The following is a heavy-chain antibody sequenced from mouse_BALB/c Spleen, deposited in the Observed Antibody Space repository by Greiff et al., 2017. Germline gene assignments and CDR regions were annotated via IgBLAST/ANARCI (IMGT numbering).Heavy chain of an antibody. J-gene: IGHJ2*01. Sequence: EVMLVESGGGLVQPGGSLKLSCAASGFTFSSYTMSWVRQTPEKRLEWVAYISNGGGSTYYPDTVKGRFTISRDNAKNTLYLQMSSLKSEDTAMYYCARHTPRSYYLDYWGQGTTLTVSS. CDR3: ARHTPRSYYLDY. V-gene: IGHV5-12-2*01. CDR1: GFTFSSYT. CDR2: ISNGGGST.